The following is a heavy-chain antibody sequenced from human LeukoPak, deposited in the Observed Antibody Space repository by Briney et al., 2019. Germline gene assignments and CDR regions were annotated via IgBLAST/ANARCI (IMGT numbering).Heavy chain of an antibody. Sequence: SETLSLTCTVSGGSISSYYWSWIRQPPGKGLEWLGYTYYSGYTNYNPSLKSRVTISVDTSKNQFSLKLSCVTAADTAVYYCARTTMVRGTYYMDVWGKGTTVTISS. J-gene: IGHJ6*03. CDR1: GGSISSYY. V-gene: IGHV4-59*01. CDR3: ARTTMVRGTYYMDV. CDR2: TYYSGYT. D-gene: IGHD3-10*01.